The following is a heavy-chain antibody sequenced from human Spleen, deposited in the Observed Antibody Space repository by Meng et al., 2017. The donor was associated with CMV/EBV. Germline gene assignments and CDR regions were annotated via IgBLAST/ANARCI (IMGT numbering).Heavy chain of an antibody. CDR2: FYHGGST. Sequence: SETLSLICTVSGYSISSGYYWGWIRQPPGKGLEWIGSFYHGGSTYYNPSLKSRVTISVDTSKNQFSLKLSSVTAADTAVYYCARDNGVVPAAMVDYYYYYGMDVWGQGTTVTVSS. J-gene: IGHJ6*02. CDR1: GYSISSGYY. CDR3: ARDNGVVPAAMVDYYYYYGMDV. V-gene: IGHV4-38-2*02. D-gene: IGHD2-2*01.